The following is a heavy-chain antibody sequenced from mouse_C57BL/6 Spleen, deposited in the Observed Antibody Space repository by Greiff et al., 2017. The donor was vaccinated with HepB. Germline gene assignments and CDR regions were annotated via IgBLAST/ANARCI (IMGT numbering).Heavy chain of an antibody. Sequence: EVQVVESEGGLVQPGSSMKLSCTASGFTFSDYYMAWVRQVPEKGLEWVANINYDGSSTYYLDSLKSRFIISRDNAKNILYLQMSSLKSEDTATYYCAREEYGYDGFAYWGQGTLVTVSA. V-gene: IGHV5-16*01. CDR1: GFTFSDYY. J-gene: IGHJ3*01. CDR3: AREEYGYDGFAY. CDR2: INYDGSST. D-gene: IGHD2-2*01.